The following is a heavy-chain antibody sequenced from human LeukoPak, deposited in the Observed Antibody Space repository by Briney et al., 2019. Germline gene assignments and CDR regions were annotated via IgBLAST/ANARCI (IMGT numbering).Heavy chain of an antibody. CDR1: GFTFSSYA. CDR2: IWSDGSNK. D-gene: IGHD1-26*01. Sequence: GGSLRLSCAASGFTFSSYAMHWVRQAPGKGLEWVAVIWSDGSNKYYADSVKGRFTISRDNSKNTLYLQMNSLRAEDTAVYYCARGSGSFSGGFDYWGQGTLVTVSS. J-gene: IGHJ4*02. CDR3: ARGSGSFSGGFDY. V-gene: IGHV3-33*08.